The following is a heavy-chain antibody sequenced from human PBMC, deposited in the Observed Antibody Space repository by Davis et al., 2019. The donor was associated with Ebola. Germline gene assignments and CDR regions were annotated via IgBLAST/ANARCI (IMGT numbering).Heavy chain of an antibody. D-gene: IGHD2-15*01. CDR3: ARAVGGFSYGMDV. V-gene: IGHV4-34*01. J-gene: IGHJ6*02. CDR1: GGSFSGYY. Sequence: SQTLSLTCAVYGGSFSGYYWSWIRQPPGKGLEWIGEINHSGSTNYNPSLKSRVTISVDTSKNQFSLKLSSVTAADTAVYYWARAVGGFSYGMDVWGQGTTVTVSS. CDR2: INHSGST.